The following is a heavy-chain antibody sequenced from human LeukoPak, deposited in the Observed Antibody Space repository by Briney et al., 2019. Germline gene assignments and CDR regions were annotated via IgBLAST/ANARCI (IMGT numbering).Heavy chain of an antibody. CDR1: GFTFDDYA. CDR3: AKDTVTVTQPRFNYYGMDV. Sequence: GGSLRLSCAASGFTFDDYAMHWVRQAPGKGLEWVSGISWNSGSIGYADSVKGRFTISRDNAKNSLYLQMNSLRAEDTALYYCAKDTVTVTQPRFNYYGMDVWGQGTTVTVSS. J-gene: IGHJ6*02. CDR2: ISWNSGSI. D-gene: IGHD4-4*01. V-gene: IGHV3-9*01.